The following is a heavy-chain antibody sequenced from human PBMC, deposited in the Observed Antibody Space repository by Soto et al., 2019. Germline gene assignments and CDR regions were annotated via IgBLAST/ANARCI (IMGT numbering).Heavy chain of an antibody. CDR2: INHSGST. CDR1: GGSFSGYY. J-gene: IGHJ4*02. Sequence: QVQLQQWGAGLLKPSETLSLTCAVYGGSFSGYYWSWIRQPPGKGLGWIGEINHSGSTNYNPSLKSRVTISVDTSKNQFSLKLSSVTAADTAVYYCASIEGCSSTSCSPRLDYWGQGTLVTVSS. V-gene: IGHV4-34*01. D-gene: IGHD2-2*01. CDR3: ASIEGCSSTSCSPRLDY.